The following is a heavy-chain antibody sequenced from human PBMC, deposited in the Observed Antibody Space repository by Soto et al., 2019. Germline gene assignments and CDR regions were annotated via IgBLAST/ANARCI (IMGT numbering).Heavy chain of an antibody. Sequence: PGGSLRLSCAASGLPVSSNYMSWVRQAPGKGLEWVSVIYSGGSAYYADSVKGRFTISRDNSKNTLYLQMNSLRAEDTAVYYCAREKNAFDIWGQGTMVTVSS. V-gene: IGHV3-66*01. J-gene: IGHJ3*02. CDR2: IYSGGSA. CDR1: GLPVSSNY. CDR3: AREKNAFDI.